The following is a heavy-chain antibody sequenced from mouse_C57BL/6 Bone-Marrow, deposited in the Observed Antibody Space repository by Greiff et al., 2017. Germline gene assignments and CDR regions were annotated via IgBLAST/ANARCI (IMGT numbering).Heavy chain of an antibody. V-gene: IGHV1-81*01. CDR2: IYPRSGNT. Sequence: VQLQQSGAELARPGASVKLSCKASGYTFTSYGISWVKQRTGQGLEWIGEIYPRSGNTYYNEKFKGKATLTADKSSSTAYMELRSLTSEDSAVYFCARGEDYSNYEFAYWGQGTLVTVSA. CDR3: ARGEDYSNYEFAY. CDR1: GYTFTSYG. J-gene: IGHJ3*01. D-gene: IGHD2-5*01.